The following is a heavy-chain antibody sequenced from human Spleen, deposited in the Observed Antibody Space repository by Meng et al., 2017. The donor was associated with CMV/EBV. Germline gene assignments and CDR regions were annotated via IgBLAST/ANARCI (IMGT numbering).Heavy chain of an antibody. D-gene: IGHD3-10*01. V-gene: IGHV3-66*02. Sequence: GESLKISCAASDFTVSNNYMSWVRQAPGEGLEWVSVIYSGGGGTYYADSVKGRFTISRDNSKNTLYLQMNSLRAEDTAVYYCARHCYGSGSYCDSWGQGTLVTVSS. CDR1: DFTVSNNY. J-gene: IGHJ4*02. CDR3: ARHCYGSGSYCDS. CDR2: IYSGGGGT.